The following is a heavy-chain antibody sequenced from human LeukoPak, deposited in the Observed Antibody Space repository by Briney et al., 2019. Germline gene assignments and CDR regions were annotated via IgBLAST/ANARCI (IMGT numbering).Heavy chain of an antibody. CDR2: INPSGGST. J-gene: IGHJ4*02. CDR1: GYTFISYY. Sequence: GASVKVSCKASGYTFISYYMHWVRQAPGQGLEWMGIINPSGGSTSYAQKFQGRVTMTRDTSTSTVYMELSSLRSEDTAVYYCARDPDDYYDSSGYYPHYWGQGTLVTVSS. V-gene: IGHV1-46*01. D-gene: IGHD3-22*01. CDR3: ARDPDDYYDSSGYYPHY.